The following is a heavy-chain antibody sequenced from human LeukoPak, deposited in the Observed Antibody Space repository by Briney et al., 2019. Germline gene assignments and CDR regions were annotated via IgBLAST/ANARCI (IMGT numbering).Heavy chain of an antibody. Sequence: PGESLQISCKGSGSRFTSYWIGWGRQLPGKGLEWMGIIYPGDSDTRYSPSFQGQVTIPADKSISTAYLQWSSLKASDTAMYYCARPYCSSTSCYNRFDYWGQGTLVTVSS. CDR2: IYPGDSDT. CDR3: ARPYCSSTSCYNRFDY. CDR1: GSRFTSYW. V-gene: IGHV5-51*01. D-gene: IGHD2-2*02. J-gene: IGHJ4*02.